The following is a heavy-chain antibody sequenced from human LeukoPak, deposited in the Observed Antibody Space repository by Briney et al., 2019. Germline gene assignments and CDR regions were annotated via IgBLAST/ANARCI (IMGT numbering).Heavy chain of an antibody. J-gene: IGHJ2*01. Sequence: KPSETLSLTCTVSGASVSGYFWGWIRQPPGKGLEWIGEINHSGSTNYNPSLKSRVTISVDTSKNQFSLKLSSVTAADTAVYYCARGRLLWFGELPSYWYFDLWGRGTLVTVSS. CDR3: ARGRLLWFGELPSYWYFDL. V-gene: IGHV4-34*01. D-gene: IGHD3-10*01. CDR1: GASVSGYF. CDR2: INHSGST.